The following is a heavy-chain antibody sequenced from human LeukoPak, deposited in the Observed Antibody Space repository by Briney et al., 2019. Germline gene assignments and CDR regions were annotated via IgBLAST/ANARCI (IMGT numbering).Heavy chain of an antibody. D-gene: IGHD4/OR15-4a*01. CDR3: ASYDYGGRDAFDI. CDR1: GGSISSYY. J-gene: IGHJ3*02. Sequence: SETLSLTCTVSGGSISSYYWSWIRQPPGKGLEWIGYIYYSGSTNHNPSLKSRVTISVDTSKNQFSLKLSSVTAADTAVYYCASYDYGGRDAFDIWGQGTMVTVSS. V-gene: IGHV4-59*01. CDR2: IYYSGST.